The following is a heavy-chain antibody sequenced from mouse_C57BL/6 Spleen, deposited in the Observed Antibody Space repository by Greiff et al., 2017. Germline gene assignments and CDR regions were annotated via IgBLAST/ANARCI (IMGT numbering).Heavy chain of an antibody. CDR2: INPNNGGT. CDR3: ARDWSFYYGSSYQYYALGC. J-gene: IGHJ4*01. CDR1: GYTFTDYD. Sequence: VQLQQSGPELVKPGASVKMSCKASGYTFTDYDMPWVKQSHGKSLEWIGYINPNNGGTSYNQKFKGKATLTGNKSSSTAYMEHRSLTSEDSAVYYGARDWSFYYGSSYQYYALGCWGKGTSVTVSA. V-gene: IGHV1-22*01. D-gene: IGHD1-1*01.